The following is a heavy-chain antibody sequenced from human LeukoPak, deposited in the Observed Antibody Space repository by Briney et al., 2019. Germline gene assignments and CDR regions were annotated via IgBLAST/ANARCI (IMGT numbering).Heavy chain of an antibody. J-gene: IGHJ5*02. D-gene: IGHD2-15*01. Sequence: ASVTVSCKASGYTFTSYAMHWVRQAPRQRLEWMGWINAGNGNTKYSQKFQGRVTITRDTSASTAYMELSSLRSEDTAVYYCARENIVVVVAAGRWFDPWGQGTLVTVSS. V-gene: IGHV1-3*01. CDR2: INAGNGNT. CDR3: ARENIVVVVAAGRWFDP. CDR1: GYTFTSYA.